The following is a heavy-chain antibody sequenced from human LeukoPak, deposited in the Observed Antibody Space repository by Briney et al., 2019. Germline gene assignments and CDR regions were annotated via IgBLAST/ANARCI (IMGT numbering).Heavy chain of an antibody. J-gene: IGHJ1*01. Sequence: GRSLRLSCAASGFTFSSYGMHWVRQAPGKGLEWVAAISYDGSNKYYADSVKGRFTISRDNSKNTLYLQMNTLGADDTALYFCAKDPRDSGDYYFQHWGQGTPVTVSS. CDR2: ISYDGSNK. V-gene: IGHV3-30*18. CDR3: AKDPRDSGDYYFQH. CDR1: GFTFSSYG. D-gene: IGHD4-17*01.